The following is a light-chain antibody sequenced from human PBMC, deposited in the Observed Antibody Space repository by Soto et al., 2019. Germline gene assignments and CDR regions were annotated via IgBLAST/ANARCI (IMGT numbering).Light chain of an antibody. V-gene: IGLV2-8*01. Sequence: QSVLTQPPSASGSPGQSVTISCTGTKNDIGVYDFVSLYQHHPGKAPRLIIYEVVQRPSGVPDRFSGSKSGNMASLTVSGFQAADEADYFCKSYAGSNTYVFGSGTKLTVL. CDR1: KNDIGVYDF. CDR2: EVV. CDR3: KSYAGSNTYV. J-gene: IGLJ1*01.